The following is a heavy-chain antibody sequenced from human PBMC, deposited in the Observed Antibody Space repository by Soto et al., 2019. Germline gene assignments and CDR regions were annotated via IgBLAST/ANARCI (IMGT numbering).Heavy chain of an antibody. CDR1: GYTFTSYD. J-gene: IGHJ4*02. V-gene: IGHV1-8*01. D-gene: IGHD4-17*01. CDR3: ATGFLTTVTPFDY. CDR2: MNPNSGNT. Sequence: ASVKVSCKASGYTFTSYDINWVRQATGQGLEWMGWMNPNSGNTGYAQKFQGRVTMTRNTSISTAYMELSSLRSEDTAVYYCATGFLTTVTPFDYWGQGTLVTSPQ.